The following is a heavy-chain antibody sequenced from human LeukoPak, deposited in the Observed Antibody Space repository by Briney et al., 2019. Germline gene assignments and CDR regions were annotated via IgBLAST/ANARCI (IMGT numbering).Heavy chain of an antibody. CDR3: ARGLLGVVMNTPGSLDI. CDR1: GGSFGTYY. V-gene: IGHV4-59*01. Sequence: PSETLSLTCTVSGGSFGTYYWNWIRQPPGKGLEWIGYMYHSGSTNYNPSLKSRVTISIDTSKTHFTLNLNSVTAADTAMYYCARGLLGVVMNTPGSLDIWGQGTMVTVSS. CDR2: MYHSGST. J-gene: IGHJ3*02. D-gene: IGHD3-3*01.